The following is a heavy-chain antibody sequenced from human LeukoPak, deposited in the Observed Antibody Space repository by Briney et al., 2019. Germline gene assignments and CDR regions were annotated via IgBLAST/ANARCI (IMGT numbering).Heavy chain of an antibody. J-gene: IGHJ4*02. CDR3: ARGKGSWYYFDS. D-gene: IGHD6-13*01. CDR1: GFTFSSYD. CDR2: IGAAGDS. Sequence: GGSLRLSCAASGFTFSSYDMHWVRQVTGKGLGWVSTIGAAGDSYYPGSVKGRFTISRENARNSLYLQLNSLRAGDTAVYYCARGKGSWYYFDSWGQGTLVTVSS. V-gene: IGHV3-13*01.